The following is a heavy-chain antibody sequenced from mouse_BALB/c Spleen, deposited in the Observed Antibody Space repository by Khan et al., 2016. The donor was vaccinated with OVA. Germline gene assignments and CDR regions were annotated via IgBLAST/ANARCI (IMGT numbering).Heavy chain of an antibody. J-gene: IGHJ1*01. V-gene: IGHV9-3-1*01. CDR3: ARVGNYWYFDV. Sequence: QIQLVQSGPELKKPGETVKISCKASGYTFTNYGMNLVKQAPGKGLKWMGWINTYTGEPTYADDFKGRFAFSLETSASTASLQINNLKNEDTATYFCARVGNYWYFDVWGAGTTVTVSS. CDR2: INTYTGEP. CDR1: GYTFTNYG. D-gene: IGHD2-1*01.